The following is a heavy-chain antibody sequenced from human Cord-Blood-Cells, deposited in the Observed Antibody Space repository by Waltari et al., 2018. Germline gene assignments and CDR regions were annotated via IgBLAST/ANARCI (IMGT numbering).Heavy chain of an antibody. Sequence: QVQLVESGGGVVQPGGSLRLSCAASGFTFGSYGMHWVRQAPGKGLEWVAVIRYDGSNKYYADSVKGRFTISRDNSKNTLYLQMNSLRAEDTAVYYCAKPGAMGAISWWGQGTLVTVSS. J-gene: IGHJ4*02. D-gene: IGHD1-26*01. CDR3: AKPGAMGAISW. CDR1: GFTFGSYG. V-gene: IGHV3-30*02. CDR2: IRYDGSNK.